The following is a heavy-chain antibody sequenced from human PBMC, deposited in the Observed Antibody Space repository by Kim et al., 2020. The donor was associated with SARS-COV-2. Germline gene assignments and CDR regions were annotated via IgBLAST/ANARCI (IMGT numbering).Heavy chain of an antibody. Sequence: ASVKVSCKASGYTFTSYAMHWVRQAPGQRLEWMEWINAGNGNTKYSQKFQGRVTITRDTSASTAYMELSSLRSEDTAVYYCARGPLWFGELPNYYYYGMDVWGQGTTVTVSS. CDR3: ARGPLWFGELPNYYYYGMDV. CDR1: GYTFTSYA. V-gene: IGHV1-3*01. D-gene: IGHD3-10*01. CDR2: INAGNGNT. J-gene: IGHJ6*02.